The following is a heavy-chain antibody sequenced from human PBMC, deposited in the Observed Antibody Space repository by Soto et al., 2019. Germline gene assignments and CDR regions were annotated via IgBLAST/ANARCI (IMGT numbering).Heavy chain of an antibody. V-gene: IGHV1-46*03. D-gene: IGHD5-18*01. CDR2: INPSGGST. CDR1: GYTFTSYY. CDR3: ARAIQLWFGYNWFDP. Sequence: ASVKVSCKASGYTFTSYYMHWVRQAPGQGLEWMGIINPSGGSTSYAQKFQGRVTMTRDTSTGTVYMELSSLRSEDTAVYYCARAIQLWFGYNWFDPWGQGTLVTVSS. J-gene: IGHJ5*02.